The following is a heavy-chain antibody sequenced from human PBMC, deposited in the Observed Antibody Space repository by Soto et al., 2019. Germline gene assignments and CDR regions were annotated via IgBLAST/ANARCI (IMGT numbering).Heavy chain of an antibody. V-gene: IGHV3-48*02. D-gene: IGHD1-26*01. CDR2: IRSSSSTI. Sequence: GGSLRLSCAASGFTFSSYSMNWVRQAPGKGLEWVSYIRSSSSTIYYADSVKGRFTISRDNAKNSLYLQMNSLRDEDTAVYYCARSRVGLTNWFDPWGQGTLVTVSS. J-gene: IGHJ5*02. CDR1: GFTFSSYS. CDR3: ARSRVGLTNWFDP.